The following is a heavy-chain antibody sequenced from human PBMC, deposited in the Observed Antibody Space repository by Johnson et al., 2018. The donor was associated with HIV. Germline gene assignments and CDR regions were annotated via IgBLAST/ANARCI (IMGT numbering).Heavy chain of an antibody. CDR3: ARKTSFQVVVPAAVSDAFDI. Sequence: QVQLVESGGGVVQPGRSLRLSCAASGFTFSTYAMHWVRQAPGKGLEWVALISYDGTDKYYADSMTGRFTISRDNAKNSLYLQMNSLRAEDTALYYCARKTSFQVVVPAAVSDAFDIWGQGTMVTVSS. CDR2: ISYDGTDK. D-gene: IGHD2-2*01. V-gene: IGHV3-30*03. CDR1: GFTFSTYA. J-gene: IGHJ3*02.